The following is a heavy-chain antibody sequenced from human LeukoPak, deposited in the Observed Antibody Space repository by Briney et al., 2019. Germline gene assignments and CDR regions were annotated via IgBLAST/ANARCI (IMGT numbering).Heavy chain of an antibody. CDR3: ARQGTAASYYYYGLDV. Sequence: GESLKISCKGSGYSFTNYWIGWVRQMPGKGLEWMGIIYPGDSDTRYSPSFQGQVTISADKSISTAYLQWSSLKASDTAMYYCARQGTAASYYYYGLDVWGQGTTVTVSS. CDR1: GYSFTNYW. D-gene: IGHD2-2*01. J-gene: IGHJ6*02. V-gene: IGHV5-51*01. CDR2: IYPGDSDT.